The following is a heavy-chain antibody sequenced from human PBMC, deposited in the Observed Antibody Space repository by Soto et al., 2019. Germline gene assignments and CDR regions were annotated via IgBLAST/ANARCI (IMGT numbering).Heavy chain of an antibody. CDR1: GGSVSSGTHY. V-gene: IGHV4-61*01. CDR2: IYYSGST. J-gene: IGHJ6*01. Sequence: PSETLSLTCTVSGGSVSSGTHYWSWIRQPPGKGLEWIGYIYYSGSTKYNPSLKSRVIISVDTSKNQFSLKLSSVTAADTAVYYCARDPHDYGVQAGGMDVWGQGTTVTVSS. CDR3: ARDPHDYGVQAGGMDV. D-gene: IGHD4-17*01.